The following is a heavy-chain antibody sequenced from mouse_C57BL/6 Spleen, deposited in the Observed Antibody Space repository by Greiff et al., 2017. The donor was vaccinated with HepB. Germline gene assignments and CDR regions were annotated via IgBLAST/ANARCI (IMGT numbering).Heavy chain of an antibody. CDR1: GFTFSDYG. CDR2: ISSGRSTI. Sequence: EVKVEESGGGLVKPGGSLKLSCAASGFTFSDYGMHWVRQAPEKGLEWVAYISSGRSTIYYADTVKGRCTISRDNAKNTLFLQMTSLRSEDTAMYYCARRDSSGYGGFAYWGQGTLVTVSA. V-gene: IGHV5-17*01. J-gene: IGHJ3*01. CDR3: ARRDSSGYGGFAY. D-gene: IGHD3-2*02.